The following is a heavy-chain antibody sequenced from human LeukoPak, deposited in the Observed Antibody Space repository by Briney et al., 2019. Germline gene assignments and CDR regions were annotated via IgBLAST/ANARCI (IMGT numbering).Heavy chain of an antibody. CDR3: ARGSRGTYDY. CDR2: INPSSGDT. J-gene: IGHJ4*02. V-gene: IGHV1-2*02. CDR1: GYTFTAAYN. D-gene: IGHD5-12*01. Sequence: ASLKVSCKASGYTFTAAYNIHWLRQAPGQGPEFMGWINPSSGDTRYAQKFQGRVTVTRDTVISTAYMELSSLTSDDTAVYYCARGSRGTYDYWGQGTLVTVSS.